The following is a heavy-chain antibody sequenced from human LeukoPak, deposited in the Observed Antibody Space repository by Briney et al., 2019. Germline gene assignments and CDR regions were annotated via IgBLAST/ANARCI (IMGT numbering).Heavy chain of an antibody. V-gene: IGHV3-48*04. CDR2: ISSSSSTI. D-gene: IGHD2-2*01. J-gene: IGHJ1*01. CDR3: ARGDEGYCSSTSCQELYFQH. Sequence: GGSLRLSCAASGFTFSSYSMNWVRQAPGKGLEWASYISSSSSTIYYADSVKGRFTISRDNAKNSLYLQMNSLRAEDTAVYYCARGDEGYCSSTSCQELYFQHWGQGTLVTVSS. CDR1: GFTFSSYS.